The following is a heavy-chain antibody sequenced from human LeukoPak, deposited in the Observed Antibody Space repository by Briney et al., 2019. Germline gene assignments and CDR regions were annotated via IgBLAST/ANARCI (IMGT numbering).Heavy chain of an antibody. CDR2: IPYDGSNK. V-gene: IGHV3-30*13. CDR1: GFTFSRYG. Sequence: GGTLRLFCAASGFTFSRYGMHWVPQAPAKALEYGTVIPYDGSNKYYADSVRGRFTISRDNSKNSLYLQMTSLRAEDTAVYYCARVGQRYDYVWGSYRLVPEYFQHWGQGTLVTVSS. CDR3: ARVGQRYDYVWGSYRLVPEYFQH. D-gene: IGHD3-16*02. J-gene: IGHJ1*01.